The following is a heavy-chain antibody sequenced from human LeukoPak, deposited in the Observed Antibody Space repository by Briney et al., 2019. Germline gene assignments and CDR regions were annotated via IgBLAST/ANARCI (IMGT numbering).Heavy chain of an antibody. CDR2: ISSSSSYI. J-gene: IGHJ4*02. CDR1: GFTFSSYA. Sequence: GGSLRVSCAASGFTFSSYAMSWVRQAPGKGLEWVSFISSSSSYIYYADSLKGRFTISRDNAKNSLYLQMNSLRAEDTAVYYCARGSSSWYYFDYWGQGTLVTVSS. D-gene: IGHD6-13*01. CDR3: ARGSSSWYYFDY. V-gene: IGHV3-21*01.